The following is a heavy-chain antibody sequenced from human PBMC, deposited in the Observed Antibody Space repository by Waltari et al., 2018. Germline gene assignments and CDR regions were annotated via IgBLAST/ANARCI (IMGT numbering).Heavy chain of an antibody. Sequence: QVQLQESGPGLVKPSQTLSLTCTVSGGSISSGSYYWSWIRQPAGKGLEWIGRIYTSGSTNYNPSLKSRVTISVDTSKNQFSLKLSSVTAADTAVYYCASERGLRLGELSSRGPFDIWGQGTMVTVSS. CDR2: IYTSGST. J-gene: IGHJ3*02. CDR3: ASERGLRLGELSSRGPFDI. CDR1: GGSISSGSYY. V-gene: IGHV4-61*02. D-gene: IGHD3-16*02.